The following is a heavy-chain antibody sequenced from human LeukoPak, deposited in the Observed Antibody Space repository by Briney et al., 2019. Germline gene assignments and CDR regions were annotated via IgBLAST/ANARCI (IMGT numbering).Heavy chain of an antibody. CDR3: ARVGSGTNWFDP. Sequence: SETLSLTCTVSGGSISSHFWNWIRQPPGKGLEWIGYISYSGSTKYNPSLKSRVTISVDTSNNQFSLKLSSVTAADTAIYYCARVGSGTNWFDPWGQGTLVTVSS. V-gene: IGHV4-59*11. CDR1: GGSISSHF. J-gene: IGHJ5*02. D-gene: IGHD3-10*01. CDR2: ISYSGST.